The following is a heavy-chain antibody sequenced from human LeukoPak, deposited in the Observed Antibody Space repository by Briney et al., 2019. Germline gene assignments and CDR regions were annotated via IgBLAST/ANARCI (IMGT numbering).Heavy chain of an antibody. D-gene: IGHD7-27*01. J-gene: IGHJ5*02. CDR1: GFTVSSNY. CDR2: IYSGGST. Sequence: PGGSLRLSCAASGFTVSSNYMTWVRQAPGKGLEWVSVIYSGGSTYYADSVKGRFTISRDNSKNTLYLQMNSLRGEDTAVYYCTRNWGSDNWFDPWGQGTLVTVSS. CDR3: TRNWGSDNWFDP. V-gene: IGHV3-53*01.